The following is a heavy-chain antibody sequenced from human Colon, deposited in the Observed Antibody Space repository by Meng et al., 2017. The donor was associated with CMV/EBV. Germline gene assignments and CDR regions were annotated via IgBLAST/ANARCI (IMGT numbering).Heavy chain of an antibody. V-gene: IGHV4-34*01. CDR3: ARGVRYWYFDV. Sequence: WDVYGGHLSGDCWTWIRQPPGKGLEWIGEINHSGSITYNPSLKSRVIISGDTSKNQLSLRMNSVTTADTAVYYCARGVRYWYFDVWGRGTLVTVSS. CDR2: INHSGSI. CDR1: GGHLSGDC. J-gene: IGHJ2*01.